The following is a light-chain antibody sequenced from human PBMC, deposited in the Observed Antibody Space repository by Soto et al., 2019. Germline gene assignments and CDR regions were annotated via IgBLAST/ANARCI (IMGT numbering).Light chain of an antibody. Sequence: VVMTQSPLSLPVTLGQPASISCRSSQSLVYSDGNSYLSWFQQRPGQSPRRLIYRASNRDSGVPDRFSGSGSGTDFTLKISRVEVEDVGVYYCMQGKYWPPITFGQRTRLEI. CDR3: MQGKYWPPIT. CDR2: RAS. J-gene: IGKJ5*01. CDR1: QSLVYSDGNSY. V-gene: IGKV2-30*01.